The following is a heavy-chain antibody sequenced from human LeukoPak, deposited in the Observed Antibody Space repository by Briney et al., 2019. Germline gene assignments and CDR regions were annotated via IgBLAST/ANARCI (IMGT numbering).Heavy chain of an antibody. CDR1: GFTFSSYA. V-gene: IGHV3-30*01. CDR2: ISYDGSNK. CDR3: ARDRRPDI. J-gene: IGHJ4*02. Sequence: GRSLRLSCAASGFTFSSYAMHWVRQAPGKGLEWVAVISYDGSNKYYADSVKGRFTISRDNSKNTLYLQMNSLRADGTAVYYCARDRRPDIWGQGTLVTVSS.